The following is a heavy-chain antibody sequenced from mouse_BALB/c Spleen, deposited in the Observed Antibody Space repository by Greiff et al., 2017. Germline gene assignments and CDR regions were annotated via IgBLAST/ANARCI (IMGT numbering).Heavy chain of an antibody. CDR2: ISIYYDNT. CDR3: ARKDPLGNYAY. CDR1: GYTFTDYA. J-gene: IGHJ3*01. D-gene: IGHD2-1*01. Sequence: QVQLQQSGPELVRPGESVKISCKGSGYTFTDYAMHWVKQSHAKSLEWIGVISIYYDNTNYNQKFKGKATMTVDKSSSTAYMELARLTSEDSAIYYCARKDPLGNYAYWGQGTLVTVSA. V-gene: IGHV1-67*01.